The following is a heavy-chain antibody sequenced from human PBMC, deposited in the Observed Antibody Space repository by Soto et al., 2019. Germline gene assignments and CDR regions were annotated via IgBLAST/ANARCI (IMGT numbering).Heavy chain of an antibody. J-gene: IGHJ4*02. V-gene: IGHV4-38-2*02. Sequence: NPSETLSLTCRVSGSSITNSFYWGWIRQSPEKGLEWIGSISHTGRTSYNPSLKSRVSISVDTSKNQFSLTLTSVTAADTAVYYCARDPANLALAVAYFDSWGQGTLVTVSS. CDR3: ARDPANLALAVAYFDS. CDR2: ISHTGRT. CDR1: GSSITNSFY. D-gene: IGHD2-15*01.